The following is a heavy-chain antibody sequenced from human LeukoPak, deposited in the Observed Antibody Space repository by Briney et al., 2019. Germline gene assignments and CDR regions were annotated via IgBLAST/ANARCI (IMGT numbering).Heavy chain of an antibody. V-gene: IGHV4-61*08. CDR3: ARDGGGGSDY. Sequence: PSETLSLTCTVSGGSISSGGYYWSWIRQHPGKGLEWIGHIYYSGSTNYNPSLKSRVTISVDTSKNQFSLKLSSVTAADTAVYYCARDGGGGSDYWGQGTLVTVSS. D-gene: IGHD3-16*01. CDR2: IYYSGST. CDR1: GGSISSGGYY. J-gene: IGHJ4*02.